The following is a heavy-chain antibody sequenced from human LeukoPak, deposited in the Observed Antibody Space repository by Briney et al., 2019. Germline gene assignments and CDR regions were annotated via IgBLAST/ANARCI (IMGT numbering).Heavy chain of an antibody. CDR3: ARDTGYYWLDY. D-gene: IGHD1-26*01. CDR1: GYSISSAS. Sequence: ETLSLTCAVSGYSISSASYWGWVRQAPGKGLEWVSSISSSSSYIYYADSVKGRFTISRDNAKNSLYLQMNSLRAEDTAVYYCARDTGYYWLDYWAREPWSPSPQ. CDR2: ISSSSSYI. V-gene: IGHV3-21*01. J-gene: IGHJ4*02.